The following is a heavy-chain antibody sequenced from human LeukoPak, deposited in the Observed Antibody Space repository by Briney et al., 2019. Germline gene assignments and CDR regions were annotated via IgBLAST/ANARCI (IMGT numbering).Heavy chain of an antibody. J-gene: IGHJ3*02. CDR1: GFTFSSYW. Sequence: PGGSLRLSCAASGFTFSSYWMSWVRQAPGKGLEWVANIKQDGSEKYYVDSVKGRFTISRDNAKNSLYLQMNSLRAEDTAVYYCARVGFTYYYGSGSYPSDDAFDIWGQGTMVTVSS. CDR2: IKQDGSEK. D-gene: IGHD3-10*01. V-gene: IGHV3-7*01. CDR3: ARVGFTYYYGSGSYPSDDAFDI.